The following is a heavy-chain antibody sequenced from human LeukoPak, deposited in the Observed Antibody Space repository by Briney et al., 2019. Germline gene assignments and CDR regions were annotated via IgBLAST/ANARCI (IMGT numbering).Heavy chain of an antibody. J-gene: IGHJ4*02. CDR2: ISGSGGST. V-gene: IGHV3-23*01. CDR3: AKRAPYCSGGSCYSGFDY. Sequence: GGSLRLSCAASGFTFSSYAMSWVRQAPGKGLEWVSAISGSGGSTYYADSVKGRFTISRDNSKNTLYLQMNSLRAEDTAVYYCAKRAPYCSGGSCYSGFDYWGLGTLVTVSS. CDR1: GFTFSSYA. D-gene: IGHD2-15*01.